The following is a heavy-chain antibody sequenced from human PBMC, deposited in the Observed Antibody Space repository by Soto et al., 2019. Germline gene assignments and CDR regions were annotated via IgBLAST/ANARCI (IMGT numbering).Heavy chain of an antibody. V-gene: IGHV3-53*05. CDR1: GFTVSSNY. CDR3: VKGEYYYDGGAYYPFDH. D-gene: IGHD3-22*01. J-gene: IGHJ4*02. Sequence: PGGSLRLSXAASGFTVSSNYMSWVRQAPGKGLEWVSVIYSGGSTYYADSVKGRFTISRDNSKNTLYLQMTNLRTEDTAVYYCVKGEYYYDGGAYYPFDHGGRGTLVTVSS. CDR2: IYSGGST.